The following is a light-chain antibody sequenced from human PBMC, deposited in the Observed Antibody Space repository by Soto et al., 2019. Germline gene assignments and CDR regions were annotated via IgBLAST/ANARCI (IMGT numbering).Light chain of an antibody. V-gene: IGLV2-11*01. CDR2: DAS. CDR3: CSYAGSYTF. CDR1: SSDVGGYNY. J-gene: IGLJ1*01. Sequence: SALTQPRSVSGSPGQSVTISCTGTSSDVGGYNYVSWYQQHPGKAPKLMIYDASKRPSGVPDRFSGSKSGNTASLTISGLQAEDEADYYCCSYAGSYTFFGTGTKVTVL.